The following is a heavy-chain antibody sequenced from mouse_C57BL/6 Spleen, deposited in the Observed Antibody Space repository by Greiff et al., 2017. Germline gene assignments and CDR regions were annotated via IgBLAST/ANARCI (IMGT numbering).Heavy chain of an antibody. Sequence: VQLQQSGAELVRPGASVTLSCKASGYTFTDYEMHWVKQTPVHGLEWIGAIDPETGGTAYNQKFKGKAILTADKSSSTAYMELRSLTSEDSAVYYCTNYYGSSSVDYWGQGTTLTVSS. CDR2: IDPETGGT. CDR1: GYTFTDYE. V-gene: IGHV1-15*01. CDR3: TNYYGSSSVDY. D-gene: IGHD1-1*01. J-gene: IGHJ2*01.